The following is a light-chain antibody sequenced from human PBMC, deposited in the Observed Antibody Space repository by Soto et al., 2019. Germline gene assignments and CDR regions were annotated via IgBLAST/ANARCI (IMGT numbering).Light chain of an antibody. V-gene: IGKV1-5*03. CDR2: KAS. CDR1: QTISSW. Sequence: IQITQSPSTLSGSVGDRVTITCRASQTISSWLAWYQQKPGKAPKLLIYKASTLKSGVPSRFSGSGSGTEITLTISSLQPDDFATYYCQHYNSYSEAFGQGTKVDIK. CDR3: QHYNSYSEA. J-gene: IGKJ1*01.